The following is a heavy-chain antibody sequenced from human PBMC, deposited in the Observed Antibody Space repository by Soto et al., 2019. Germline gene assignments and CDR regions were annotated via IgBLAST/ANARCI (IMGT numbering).Heavy chain of an antibody. Sequence: SETLSLTCTVSGGPISSNYWTWIRQPPGKGLEWIGYVYNSGSTNYNPSLKGRVTISEDTSKSQLSLKVNSMTAADTAVYYCARYRREAVAGYTLDNWGQGILVTVSS. V-gene: IGHV4-59*01. D-gene: IGHD6-13*01. CDR3: ARYRREAVAGYTLDN. CDR2: VYNSGST. CDR1: GGPISSNY. J-gene: IGHJ4*02.